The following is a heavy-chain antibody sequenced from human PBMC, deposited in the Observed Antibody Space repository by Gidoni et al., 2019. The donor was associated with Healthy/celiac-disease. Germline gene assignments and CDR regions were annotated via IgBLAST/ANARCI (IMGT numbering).Heavy chain of an antibody. CDR2: INHSGST. V-gene: IGHV4-34*01. CDR1: GGSFSGYY. Sequence: QVQLQQWGAGLLKPSETLSLTCAVYGGSFSGYYWSWIRQPPGKGLEWIGEINHSGSTNYNPSLKSRVTISVDTSKNQFSLKLSSVTAADTAVYYCARIRRIAAAGTRGNYYYYGMDVWGQGTTVTVSS. J-gene: IGHJ6*02. D-gene: IGHD6-13*01. CDR3: ARIRRIAAAGTRGNYYYYGMDV.